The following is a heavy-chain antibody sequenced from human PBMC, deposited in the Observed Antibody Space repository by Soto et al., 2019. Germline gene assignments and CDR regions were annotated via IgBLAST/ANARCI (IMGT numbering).Heavy chain of an antibody. Sequence: EVQLVESGGGLVQPGGSLRLSCAASGFNFNNYWMHWVRQAPGKGLVWVSHIESDGSRTTYADSVRGRFTISRDNAKNALHLQMNSLRADDTAVYYCARDYPGNGIGFRGQGTLVTVSS. CDR3: ARDYPGNGIGF. J-gene: IGHJ4*02. CDR1: GFNFNNYW. V-gene: IGHV3-74*03. D-gene: IGHD1-1*01. CDR2: IESDGSRT.